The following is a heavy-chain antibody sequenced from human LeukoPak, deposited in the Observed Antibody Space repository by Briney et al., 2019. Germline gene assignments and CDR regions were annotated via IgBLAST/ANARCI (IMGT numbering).Heavy chain of an antibody. D-gene: IGHD2-15*01. Sequence: ASVKVSCKASGYTFTDYGISWVRQAPGQGLEFMGWISAYNGNTNYAQKFQGRVTMTRDTSTSTVYMELSRLRSDDTAVYYCARGSVVAANNWFDPWGQGTLVTVSS. V-gene: IGHV1-18*01. CDR1: GYTFTDYG. CDR3: ARGSVVAANNWFDP. CDR2: ISAYNGNT. J-gene: IGHJ5*02.